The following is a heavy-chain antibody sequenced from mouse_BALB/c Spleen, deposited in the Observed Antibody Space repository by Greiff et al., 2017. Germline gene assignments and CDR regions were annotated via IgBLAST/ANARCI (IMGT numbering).Heavy chain of an antibody. J-gene: IGHJ3*01. CDR2: IWTGGGT. CDR3: VRASYYGNYAWFAY. D-gene: IGHD2-10*01. V-gene: IGHV2-9-2*01. Sequence: VKLMESGPGLVAPSQSLSITCTVSGFSLTSYDISWIRQPPGKGLEWLGVIWTGGGTNYNSAFMSRLSISKDNSKSQVFLKMNSLQTDDTAIYYCVRASYYGNYAWFAYWGQGTLVTVSA. CDR1: GFSLTSYD.